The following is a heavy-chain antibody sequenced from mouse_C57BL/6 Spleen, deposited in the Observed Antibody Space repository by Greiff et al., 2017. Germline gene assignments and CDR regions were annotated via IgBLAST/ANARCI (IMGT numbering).Heavy chain of an antibody. CDR3: TRAEMGDYGNYVWYAMDY. CDR1: GYTFTDYE. CDR2: IDPETGGT. J-gene: IGHJ4*01. V-gene: IGHV1-15*01. D-gene: IGHD2-1*01. Sequence: VQLQQSGAELVRPGASVTLSCKASGYTFTDYEMHWVKQTPVHGLEWIGAIDPETGGTAYNQKFKGKAILTADKSSSTAYMELRSLTSEDSAVYYCTRAEMGDYGNYVWYAMDYWGQGTSVTVSS.